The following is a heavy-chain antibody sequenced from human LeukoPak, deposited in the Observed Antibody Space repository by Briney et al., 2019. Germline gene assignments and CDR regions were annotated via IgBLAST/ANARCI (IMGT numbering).Heavy chain of an antibody. D-gene: IGHD3-10*01. J-gene: IGHJ4*02. CDR2: ISGSGGNT. Sequence: GGSLRLSCAASGFTFSSYAMSWVRQAPGKGLEWVSTISGSGGNTYYADSVKGRFTISRDNSKNTLFLQMNSLRAEDTAVYYCAKDGSPYYFGSGSYSFDYWGQGTLVTVSS. CDR3: AKDGSPYYFGSGSYSFDY. CDR1: GFTFSSYA. V-gene: IGHV3-23*01.